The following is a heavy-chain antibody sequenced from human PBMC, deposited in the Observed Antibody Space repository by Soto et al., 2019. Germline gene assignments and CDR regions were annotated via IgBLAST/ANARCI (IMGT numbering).Heavy chain of an antibody. CDR1: GGSISSSSSY. J-gene: IGHJ4*02. CDR2: IYSGST. Sequence: SETLSLTCTVSGGSISSSSSYWCWIRQPPGKGLEWIGTIYSGSTYYNPSLKSRVTISVDTSKNQFSLKRSSVAAADTAIYFCATTRGIAVGGSFDYWGQGTLVTVSS. V-gene: IGHV4-39*01. CDR3: ATTRGIAVGGSFDY. D-gene: IGHD6-13*01.